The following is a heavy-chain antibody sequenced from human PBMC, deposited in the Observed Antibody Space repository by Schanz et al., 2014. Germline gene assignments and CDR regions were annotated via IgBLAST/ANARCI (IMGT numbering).Heavy chain of an antibody. CDR2: ISFDGRNT. J-gene: IGHJ3*02. CDR3: AGAVATIRADSFDI. V-gene: IGHV3-30*03. CDR1: GITLSGYG. D-gene: IGHD5-12*01. Sequence: QVQLVESGGGVVQPGRSLRLSCAASGITLSGYGLHWVRQAPGKGLEWVGFISFDGRNTGYAHSVKGRFTISRDNSKNSLYLQVNNLSAEDTAVYYCAGAVATIRADSFDIWGQGAMVAVS.